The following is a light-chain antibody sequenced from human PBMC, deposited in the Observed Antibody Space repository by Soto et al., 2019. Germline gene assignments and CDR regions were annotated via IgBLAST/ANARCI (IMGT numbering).Light chain of an antibody. J-gene: IGLJ2*01. CDR2: YVS. CDR1: SSDVGVYND. V-gene: IGLV2-14*01. CDR3: SSYTSSSTVV. Sequence: QSALTQPASVSGSPGQSITISCTGTSSDVGVYNDVSWYQQHPRKAPKLMISYVSNRHSGVANRFSGSKSGNTASLTISGRQAEAESDYYCSSYTSSSTVVFGGGTKLTVL.